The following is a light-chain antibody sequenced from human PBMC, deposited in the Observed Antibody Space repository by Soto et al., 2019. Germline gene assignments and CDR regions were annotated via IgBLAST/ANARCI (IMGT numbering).Light chain of an antibody. CDR3: QQRSNWPLT. V-gene: IGKV3D-20*02. J-gene: IGKJ5*01. CDR1: QSVSSSF. CDR2: DTS. Sequence: IVLTQSPGTLSLSPWERATLSCRASQSVSSSFLAWYQQKPGQAPRLLIYDTSTRATGVPTRFSGSRSGTDFTLTISSLEPEDFAVYYCQQRSNWPLTFGQGTRLEIK.